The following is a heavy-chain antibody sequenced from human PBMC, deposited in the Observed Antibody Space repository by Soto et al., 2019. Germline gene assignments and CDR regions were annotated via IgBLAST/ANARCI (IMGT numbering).Heavy chain of an antibody. CDR2: IYYSGST. J-gene: IGHJ4*02. CDR1: GGSISSYY. CDR3: ARSPYYSNFDY. D-gene: IGHD4-4*01. Sequence: SETLSLTCTVSGGSISSYYWSWIRQPPGKGLEWIGYIYYSGSTNYNPSLKSRVTISVDTSKNQFSLKLSSVTAADTAMYYCARSPYYSNFDYWGQGTLVTVSS. V-gene: IGHV4-59*01.